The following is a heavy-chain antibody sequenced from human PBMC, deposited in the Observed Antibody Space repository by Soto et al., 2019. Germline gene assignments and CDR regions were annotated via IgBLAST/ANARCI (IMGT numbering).Heavy chain of an antibody. D-gene: IGHD2-15*01. CDR3: ARGGQAVVVVAAPRGDYYGMDV. V-gene: IGHV1-2*02. J-gene: IGHJ6*02. CDR1: GYTFTGYY. Sequence: ASVKVSCEASGYTFTGYYMHWVRQAPGQGLEWMGWINPNSGGTNYAQKFQGRVTMTRDTSISTAYMELSRLRSDDTAVYYCARGGQAVVVVAAPRGDYYGMDVWGQGTTVTVSS. CDR2: INPNSGGT.